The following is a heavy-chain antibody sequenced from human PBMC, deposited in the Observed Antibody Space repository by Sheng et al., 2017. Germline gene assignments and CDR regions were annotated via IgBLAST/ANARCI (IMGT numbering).Heavy chain of an antibody. CDR1: GYSISSGYY. V-gene: IGHV4-38-2*01. CDR2: LSYGST. D-gene: IGHD3-3*01. CDR3: ARITIFGVVPFGYFDY. J-gene: IGHJ4*02. Sequence: QVQLQESGPGLVKPSETLSLTCAVSGYSISSGYYWGWIRQPPREGAGVDWEYLSYGSTYYNPSLKSRVTISVDTSKNQFSLKLSSVTAADTAVYYCARITIFGVVPFGYFDYWGQGTLVTVSS.